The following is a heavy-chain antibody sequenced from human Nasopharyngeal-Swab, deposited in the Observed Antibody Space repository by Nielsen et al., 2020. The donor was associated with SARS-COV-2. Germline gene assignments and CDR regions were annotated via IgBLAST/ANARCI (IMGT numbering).Heavy chain of an antibody. CDR2: IYRLGGT. V-gene: IGHV4-31*03. J-gene: IGHJ4*02. Sequence: SETLSLTCNVSGGSISSGDYYLSWIRQLPGKGLEWIGYIYRLGGTSYNPSLKSRVTISLDASNNQFSLRLSSVTAADTAMFYCARGTPFDYWGQGILVTVSS. CDR3: ARGTPFDY. D-gene: IGHD1-1*01. CDR1: GGSISSGDYY.